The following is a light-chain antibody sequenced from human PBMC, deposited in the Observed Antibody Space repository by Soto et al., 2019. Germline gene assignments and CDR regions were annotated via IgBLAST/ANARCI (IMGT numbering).Light chain of an antibody. V-gene: IGLV2-14*01. J-gene: IGLJ2*01. CDR1: SSDVGGYNF. CDR2: DVT. Sequence: QSALTQPASVSGSPGQSITISCTETSSDVGGYNFVSYYQQHPGKAPKRMIYDVTNRPSGVSNRFSGSKSGNTASLTISGLPAEDEADYYCRSYTSSNTLVFGGGTKLTVL. CDR3: RSYTSSNTLV.